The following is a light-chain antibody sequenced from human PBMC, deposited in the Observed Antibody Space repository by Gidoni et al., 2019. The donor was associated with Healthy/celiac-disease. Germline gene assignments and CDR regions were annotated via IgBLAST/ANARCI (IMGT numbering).Light chain of an antibody. CDR1: QGISSD. CDR3: QQYKAYPWT. Sequence: DIQLSQPPSFLSASVGDRVTITCRASQGISSDLAWYQQKPGKAPRLLIYYTSTLQTGIPSSFSGSGSGTDFTLTISSLQPEDFATYYCQQYKAYPWTFGQGTKVEFK. V-gene: IGKV1-9*01. J-gene: IGKJ1*01. CDR2: YTS.